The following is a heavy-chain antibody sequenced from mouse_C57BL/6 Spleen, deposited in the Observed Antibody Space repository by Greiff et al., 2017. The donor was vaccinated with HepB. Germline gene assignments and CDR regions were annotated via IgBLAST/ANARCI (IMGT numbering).Heavy chain of an antibody. Sequence: EVQLQQSGPELVKPGASVKIPCKASGYTFTDYNMDWVKQSHGKSLEWIGDINPNNGGTIYNQKFKGKATLTVDKSSSTAYMELRSLTSEDTAVYYCARGDYDVWYFDVWGTGTTVTVSS. CDR1: GYTFTDYN. CDR3: ARGDYDVWYFDV. D-gene: IGHD2-4*01. J-gene: IGHJ1*03. V-gene: IGHV1-18*01. CDR2: INPNNGGT.